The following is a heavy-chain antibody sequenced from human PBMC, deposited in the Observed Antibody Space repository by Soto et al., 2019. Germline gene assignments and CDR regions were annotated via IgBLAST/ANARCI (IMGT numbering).Heavy chain of an antibody. CDR2: IYHSGST. Sequence: PSETLSLTCADSSGSISSSNWWSWVRQPPGKGLEWIGEIYHSGSTNYNPSLKSRVTISVDKSKNQFSLKLSSVTAADTAVYYCARAEGVDYGDYPRPYYYMDVWGKGTTVTVSS. CDR3: ARAEGVDYGDYPRPYYYMDV. V-gene: IGHV4-4*02. D-gene: IGHD4-17*01. J-gene: IGHJ6*03. CDR1: SGSISSSNW.